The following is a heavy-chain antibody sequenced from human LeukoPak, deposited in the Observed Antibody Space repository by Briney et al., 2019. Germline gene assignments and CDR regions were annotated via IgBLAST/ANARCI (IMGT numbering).Heavy chain of an antibody. D-gene: IGHD2-2*01. J-gene: IGHJ4*02. V-gene: IGHV4-34*01. CDR2: INHSGST. CDR3: ARAFSFDVGSDVVVVPAAGSFDY. Sequence: PSETLSLTCAVYGGSFSGYYWSWIRQPPGKGLEWIGEINHSGSTNYNPSLKSRVTISVDTSKNQFSLKLSSVTAADTAVYYCARAFSFDVGSDVVVVPAAGSFDYWDQGTLVTVSS. CDR1: GGSFSGYY.